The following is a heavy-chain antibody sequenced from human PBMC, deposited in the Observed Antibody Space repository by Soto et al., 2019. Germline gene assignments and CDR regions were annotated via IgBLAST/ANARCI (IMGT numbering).Heavy chain of an antibody. CDR1: GGSISGYH. D-gene: IGHD5-18*01. J-gene: IGHJ4*02. CDR3: AKDYGRGIQLWFFDY. Sequence: SETLSLTCTVSGGSISGYHWSWIRQPPGKGLEWIGYIYFSGSTSYNPSLRSRVAILVDTSKNQFSLKLTSVSAADTAVYYCAKDYGRGIQLWFFDYWGQGTLVTVSS. CDR2: IYFSGST. V-gene: IGHV4-59*01.